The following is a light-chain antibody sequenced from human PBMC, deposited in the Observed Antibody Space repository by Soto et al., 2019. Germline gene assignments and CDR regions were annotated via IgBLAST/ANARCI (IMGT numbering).Light chain of an antibody. J-gene: IGLJ2*01. CDR3: QSYDSSNQV. V-gene: IGLV6-57*03. CDR1: SGSIASNY. Sequence: NFMLTQPHSVSESPGKTVTISCTRSSGSIASNYVQWYQQRPGSAPTTVIYEDNQRPSGVPDRFSGSIDSSSNSASLTISGLKTEDEAAYYWQSYDSSNQVFGGGTKLTVL. CDR2: EDN.